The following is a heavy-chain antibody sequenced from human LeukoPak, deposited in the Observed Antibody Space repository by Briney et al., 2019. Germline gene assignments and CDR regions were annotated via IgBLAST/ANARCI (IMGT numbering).Heavy chain of an antibody. D-gene: IGHD3-16*02. CDR3: ARDTGVTLPHYFDY. V-gene: IGHV3-21*01. J-gene: IGHJ4*02. CDR2: ISSSSSYI. Sequence: GGSLRLSCAASGFTFSSYSMNWVRQAPGRGLEWVSSISSSSSYIYYADSVKGRFTISRDNAKNSLYLQMNSLRAEDTAVYYCARDTGVTLPHYFDYWGQGTLVTVSS. CDR1: GFTFSSYS.